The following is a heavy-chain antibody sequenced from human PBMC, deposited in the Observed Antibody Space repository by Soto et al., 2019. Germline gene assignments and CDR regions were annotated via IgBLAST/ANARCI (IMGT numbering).Heavy chain of an antibody. CDR1: GGSVSSGSYY. Sequence: SSETLSLTCTVSGGSVSSGSYYWSWIRQPPGKGLEWVGYICNSGSTKYNPSLKSRVTISLDTSKNQFSLKLSSVTAADTAVYYCARDRGAIVVVPAATDVWGQGTTVTVSS. D-gene: IGHD2-2*01. CDR2: ICNSGST. V-gene: IGHV4-61*01. J-gene: IGHJ6*02. CDR3: ARDRGAIVVVPAATDV.